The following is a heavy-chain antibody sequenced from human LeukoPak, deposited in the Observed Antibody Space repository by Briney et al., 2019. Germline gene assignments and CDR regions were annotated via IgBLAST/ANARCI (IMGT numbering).Heavy chain of an antibody. CDR3: TRGYPIFDY. Sequence: PGGTLRLSCTAAGFTCSRYWMEWVRQAPGKELVWVSRINTDGSSTSYADSVKGRFTISRDNAKNTLYLQMNSLRVEDTAVYYCTRGYPIFDYWGQGTLVTVSS. J-gene: IGHJ4*02. CDR1: GFTCSRYW. D-gene: IGHD3-16*02. CDR2: INTDGSST. V-gene: IGHV3-74*01.